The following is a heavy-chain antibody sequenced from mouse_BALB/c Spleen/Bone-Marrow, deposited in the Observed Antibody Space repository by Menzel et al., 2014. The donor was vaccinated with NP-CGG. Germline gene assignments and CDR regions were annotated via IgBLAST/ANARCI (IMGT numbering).Heavy chain of an antibody. V-gene: IGHV14-4*02. CDR2: IDPGNGDT. Sequence: VQLQQSGAELVRSGASVKLSCTASGFNIKDYYMHWVKQRPEQGLEWIGWIDPGNGDTEYAPKFQGKATMTADTPSNTAYLQLSSLTSEDTAVYYCNAEHGNYHYFDYWGQGTTLTVSS. CDR3: NAEHGNYHYFDY. D-gene: IGHD6-1*01. J-gene: IGHJ2*01. CDR1: GFNIKDYY.